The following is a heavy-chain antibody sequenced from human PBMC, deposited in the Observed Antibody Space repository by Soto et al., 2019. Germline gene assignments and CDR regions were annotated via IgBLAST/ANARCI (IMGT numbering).Heavy chain of an antibody. D-gene: IGHD5-18*01. V-gene: IGHV4-61*01. CDR3: ARGAADTAMVDS. Sequence: TLSLTCTVSGGSVSSGSYCWTWIRQPPGKGLDWIGCIYYSGSTSYNPSLKSRVTISIHTSKSQFSLQLTSVTAADTAVYYCARGAADTAMVDSWGQGTLVTVSS. CDR1: GGSVSSGSYC. J-gene: IGHJ4*02. CDR2: IYYSGST.